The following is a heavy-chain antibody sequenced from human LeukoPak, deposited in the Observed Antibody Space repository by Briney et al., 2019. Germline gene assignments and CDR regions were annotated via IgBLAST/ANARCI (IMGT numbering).Heavy chain of an antibody. CDR2: ISYDGGNK. CDR3: ARDPRMETKPTRFQGVIISEGGYYYAMDV. J-gene: IGHJ6*02. CDR1: GFSFSDYA. Sequence: GGSLRLSCAASGFSFSDYAMYWVRQAPGKGLEWVAVISYDGGNKYYADSVKGRFTIARDNSKDVVFMEMNSLRGEDTAVYYCARDPRMETKPTRFQGVIISEGGYYYAMDVWGQGTTVTVSS. V-gene: IGHV3-30-3*01. D-gene: IGHD3-10*01.